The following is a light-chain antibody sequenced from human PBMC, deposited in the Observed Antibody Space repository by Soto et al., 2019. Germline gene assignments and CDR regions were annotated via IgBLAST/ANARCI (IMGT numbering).Light chain of an antibody. J-gene: IGKJ1*01. CDR2: DAS. V-gene: IGKV1-17*03. Sequence: DIQMTQSPSAMSAAVGDRVTIACRASQDISNYLAWFQQKPGKVPKRLIYDASNLQSGVPSRFSGSGSGTEFSLTISSLQPEDFATYYCQQHSSSPRTFGHGTKVEIK. CDR1: QDISNY. CDR3: QQHSSSPRT.